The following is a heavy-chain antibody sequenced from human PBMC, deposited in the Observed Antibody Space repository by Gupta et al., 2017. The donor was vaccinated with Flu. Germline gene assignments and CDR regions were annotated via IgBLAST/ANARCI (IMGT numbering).Heavy chain of an antibody. Sequence: GDYWSWIRQHPGKGLEWIGYIYYSGSTYYNPSLKSRVTISVETSKNQFYLKLSAVTAADTAVYDGARTQGSSGYYITQGDYWGQGTLVTVSS. CDR1: GDY. V-gene: IGHV4-31*02. J-gene: IGHJ4*02. CDR3: ARTQGSSGYYITQGDY. D-gene: IGHD3-22*01. CDR2: IYYSGST.